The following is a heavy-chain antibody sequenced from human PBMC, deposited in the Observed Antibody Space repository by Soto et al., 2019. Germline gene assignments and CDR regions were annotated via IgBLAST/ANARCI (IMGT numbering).Heavy chain of an antibody. V-gene: IGHV4-4*02. CDR3: ARHSSYYYDSSAYYDS. CDR2: IYHGGNT. J-gene: IGHJ5*01. CDR1: GAPISTGNW. Sequence: QVHLQESGPGLVQSSGTLSLTCGVSGAPISTGNWWTWVRQPPGKGLEWIGEIYHGGNTNYRPSRKSRVTKSVDKAKNQFSLRLSSVTAADTAVYYCARHSSYYYDSSAYYDSWGQGALVTVSS. D-gene: IGHD3-22*01.